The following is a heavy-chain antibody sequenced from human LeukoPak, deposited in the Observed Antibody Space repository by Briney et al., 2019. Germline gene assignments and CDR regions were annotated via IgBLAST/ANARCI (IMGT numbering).Heavy chain of an antibody. J-gene: IGHJ4*02. D-gene: IGHD6-19*01. CDR3: AKSVAVAVADY. CDR1: GYTFTSYA. V-gene: IGHV1-3*01. CDR2: INAGNGNT. Sequence: ASVNVSCKASGYTFTSYAMHWVRQAPGQRLEWMGWINAGNGNTKYSQKFQGRVTITRDTSASTAYMELSSLRSEDTAVYYCAKSVAVAVADYWGQGTLVTVSS.